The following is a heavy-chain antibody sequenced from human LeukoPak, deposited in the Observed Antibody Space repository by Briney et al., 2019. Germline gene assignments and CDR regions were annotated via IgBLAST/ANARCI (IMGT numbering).Heavy chain of an antibody. D-gene: IGHD4-17*01. CDR1: GFTVSSNY. J-gene: IGHJ4*02. CDR3: ARDLGYGDYESFDY. Sequence: GGSLRLSCAASGFTVSSNYMSWVRQAPGKGLEGVSVIYSGGSTYYADSVKGRFTISRDNSKNTLYLQMNSLRAEDTAVYYCARDLGYGDYESFDYWGQGTLVTVSS. V-gene: IGHV3-66*02. CDR2: IYSGGST.